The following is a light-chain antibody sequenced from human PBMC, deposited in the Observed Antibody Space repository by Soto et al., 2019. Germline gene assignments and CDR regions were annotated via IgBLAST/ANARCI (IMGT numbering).Light chain of an antibody. Sequence: QSVLTQPASVSGSPGQSIAISCTGTSSDIGAYAYVSWYQQHPGKIPKLIVFDVNYRPSGVSSRFSGSKSGNTASLTISGLQAEDEADYYCGSYTRSNSVIFGGWTKVTVL. CDR2: DVN. V-gene: IGLV2-14*03. CDR1: SSDIGAYAY. CDR3: GSYTRSNSVI. J-gene: IGLJ2*01.